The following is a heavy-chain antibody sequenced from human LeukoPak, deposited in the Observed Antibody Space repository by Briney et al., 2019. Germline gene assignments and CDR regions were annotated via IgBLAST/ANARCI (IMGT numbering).Heavy chain of an antibody. D-gene: IGHD1-1*01. CDR1: GFTFSSYS. Sequence: GGSLRLSCAASGFTFSSYSMNWVRQAPGKGLECVSYISSSSSTIYYADSVKGRFTISRDNAKNSLYLQMNSLRAEDTAVYYCARVIEENWNERYFDYWGQGTLVTVSS. V-gene: IGHV3-48*01. CDR2: ISSSSSTI. J-gene: IGHJ4*02. CDR3: ARVIEENWNERYFDY.